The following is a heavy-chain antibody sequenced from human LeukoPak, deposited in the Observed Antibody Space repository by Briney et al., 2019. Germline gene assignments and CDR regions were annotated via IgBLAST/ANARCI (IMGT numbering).Heavy chain of an antibody. CDR2: IIPIFGTA. J-gene: IGHJ3*02. CDR3: ARSKRRAGITMVRGVIITDAFDI. V-gene: IGHV1-69*13. Sequence: ASVKVSCKASGYTFTSYYMHWVRQAPGQGLEWMGGIIPIFGTANYAQKFQGRVTITADESTSTAYMELSSLRSEDTAVYYCARSKRRAGITMVRGVIITDAFDIWGQGTMVTVSS. CDR1: GYTFTSYY. D-gene: IGHD3-10*01.